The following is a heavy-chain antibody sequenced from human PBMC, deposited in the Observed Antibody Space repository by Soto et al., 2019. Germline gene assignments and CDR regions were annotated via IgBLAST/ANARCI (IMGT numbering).Heavy chain of an antibody. CDR1: GGSVSSGSYY. D-gene: IGHD5-18*01. J-gene: IGHJ4*02. V-gene: IGHV4-61*01. CDR3: ARISGYSYGLPPYFDY. Sequence: QVQLQESGPGLVKPSETLSLTCTVSGGSVSSGSYYWSWIRQPPGKGLEWIGYIYYSGSTNYNPTLKIRVTISVDTSKNQSTRKLSSVTAADTAVYYCARISGYSYGLPPYFDYWGQGTLVTVSS. CDR2: IYYSGST.